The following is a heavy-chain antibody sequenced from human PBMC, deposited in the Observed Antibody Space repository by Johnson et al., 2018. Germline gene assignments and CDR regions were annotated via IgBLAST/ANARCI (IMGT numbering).Heavy chain of an antibody. J-gene: IGHJ3*02. CDR2: ISATSGST. CDR3: ARMYSSSPGALDAFDI. D-gene: IGHD6-6*01. Sequence: VQLVESGGGLVQHGGSLRLSCAASGFTFSNYAMTWVRQAPGTGLEWVSRISATSGSTSYADSVKGRFPISRANSKNTLFLQMNRLRDADAAVYFCARMYSSSPGALDAFDIWGQGTMVTVSS. CDR1: GFTFSNYA. V-gene: IGHV3-23*04.